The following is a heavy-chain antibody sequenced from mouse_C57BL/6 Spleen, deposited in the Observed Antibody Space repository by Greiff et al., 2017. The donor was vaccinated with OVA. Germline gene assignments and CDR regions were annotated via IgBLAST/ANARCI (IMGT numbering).Heavy chain of an antibody. V-gene: IGHV1-59*01. D-gene: IGHD4-1*01. J-gene: IGHJ4*01. CDR3: AREEGGLGRAMDD. CDR1: GYTFTSYW. Sequence: QVQLQQSGAELVRPGTSVKLSCKASGYTFTSYWMHWVKQRPGQGLEWIGVIDPSDSYTNYNQKFKGKATLTVDTSSSTAYMQLSSLTSEDSAVYYSAREEGGLGRAMDDWGKGTSVTVSS. CDR2: IDPSDSYT.